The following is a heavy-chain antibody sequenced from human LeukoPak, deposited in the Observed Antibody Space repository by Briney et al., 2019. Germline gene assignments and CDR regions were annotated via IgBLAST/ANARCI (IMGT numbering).Heavy chain of an antibody. CDR3: ARARGGDSGY. Sequence: SETLSLTCTVSGVSISSSNSYWGWIRQPPGKGLEWIGYIYYSGSTNYNPSLKSRVTISVDTSKNQFSLKLSSVTAADTAVYYCARARGGDSGYWGQGTLVTVSS. CDR2: IYYSGST. J-gene: IGHJ4*02. V-gene: IGHV4-61*05. D-gene: IGHD1-26*01. CDR1: GVSISSSNSY.